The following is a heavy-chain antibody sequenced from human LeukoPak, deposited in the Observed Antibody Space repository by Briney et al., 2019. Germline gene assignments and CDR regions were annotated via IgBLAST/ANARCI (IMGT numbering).Heavy chain of an antibody. CDR2: INHSGST. V-gene: IGHV4-34*01. CDR1: GGSFSGYY. CDR3: ASLDTAIEYYSY. J-gene: IGHJ4*02. D-gene: IGHD5-18*01. Sequence: SETLSLTCAVYGGSFSGYYWSWIRQPPGKGLEWIGEINHSGSTYYNPSLKSRVTISVDTSKNQFSLKLSSVTAADTAVYYCASLDTAIEYYSYWGQGTLVTVSS.